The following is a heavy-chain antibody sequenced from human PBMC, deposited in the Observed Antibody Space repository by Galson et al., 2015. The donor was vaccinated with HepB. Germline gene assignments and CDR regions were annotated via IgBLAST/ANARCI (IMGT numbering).Heavy chain of an antibody. Sequence: LRLSCAASGFPFSSYAMHWVRQAPGKGLEWVAVISYDGSNKYYADSVKGRFTISRDNSKNTLYLQMNSLRAEDTAVYYCARDYASSWYFNHYYGMDVWGQGTTVTVSS. CDR3: ARDYASSWYFNHYYGMDV. CDR2: ISYDGSNK. J-gene: IGHJ6*02. CDR1: GFPFSSYA. V-gene: IGHV3-30*04. D-gene: IGHD6-13*01.